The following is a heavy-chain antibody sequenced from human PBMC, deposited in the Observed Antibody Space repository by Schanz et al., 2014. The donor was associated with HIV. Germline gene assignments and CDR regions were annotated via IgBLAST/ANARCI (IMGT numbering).Heavy chain of an antibody. D-gene: IGHD2-15*01. CDR2: INSDGRSA. CDR3: ALSRPSGYGGSWYFDL. V-gene: IGHV3-74*01. CDR1: GFTFSNYW. Sequence: EVQLVESGGGLVQPGGSLRLSCAASGFTFSNYWMHWVRQVPGKGLVWVSRINSDGRSANYADSVKGRFTISRDNSKNTLYLQMNSLRAEDTAVYYCALSRPSGYGGSWYFDLWGRGTLVAVSS. J-gene: IGHJ2*01.